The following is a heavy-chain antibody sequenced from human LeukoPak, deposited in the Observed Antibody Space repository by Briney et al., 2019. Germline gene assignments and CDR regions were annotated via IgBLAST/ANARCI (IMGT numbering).Heavy chain of an antibody. D-gene: IGHD2-2*01. J-gene: IGHJ4*02. CDR3: ARGPYCSSTSCYLLRSSYFDY. CDR1: GGSFSGYY. CDR2: INHSGST. Sequence: SETLSLTCAVYGGSFSGYYWSWIRQPPGKGLEWIGEINHSGSTNYNPSLKSRVTISVDTSKNQFSLKLSSVTAADTAVYYCARGPYCSSTSCYLLRSSYFDYWGQGTLVTVSS. V-gene: IGHV4-34*01.